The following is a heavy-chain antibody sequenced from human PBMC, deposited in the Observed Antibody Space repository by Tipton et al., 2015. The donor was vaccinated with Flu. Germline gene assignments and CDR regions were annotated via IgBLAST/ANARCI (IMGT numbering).Heavy chain of an antibody. D-gene: IGHD3-9*01. CDR3: ARDGVFDWLPDYYYGMDV. V-gene: IGHV1-46*01. CDR2: INPSGGST. Sequence: QLVQSGAGVKKPGASVKVSCKASGYTFTSYYMHWVRQAPGQGLEWMGIINPSGGSTSYAQKFQGRVTMTRDTSTSTVYMELSSLRSEDTAVYYCARDGVFDWLPDYYYGMDVWGQGTTVTVSS. CDR1: GYTFTSYY. J-gene: IGHJ6*02.